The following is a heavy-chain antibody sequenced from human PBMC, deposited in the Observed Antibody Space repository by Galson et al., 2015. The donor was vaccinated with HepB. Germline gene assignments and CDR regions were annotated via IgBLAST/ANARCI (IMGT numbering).Heavy chain of an antibody. CDR1: GFTFSNAW. J-gene: IGHJ6*02. V-gene: IGHV3-15*01. Sequence: SLRLSCAASGFTFSNAWMSWVRQAPGKGLEWVGRIKSKTDGGTTDYAAPVRGRFTISRDDSKNTLYLQMNSLKTEDTAVYYCTTGEINSGWYSYYYYGMDVWCQGTTVTVSS. D-gene: IGHD6-19*01. CDR3: TTGEINSGWYSYYYYGMDV. CDR2: IKSKTDGGTT.